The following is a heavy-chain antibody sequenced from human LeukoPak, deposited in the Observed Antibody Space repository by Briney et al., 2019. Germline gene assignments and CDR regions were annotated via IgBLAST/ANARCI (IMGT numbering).Heavy chain of an antibody. J-gene: IGHJ4*02. V-gene: IGHV3-30*03. CDR1: GFTFTNYG. CDR2: ISYDGSNK. Sequence: GGSLRLSCAASGFTFTNYGMHWARQAPGRGLGCVAVISYDGSNKYYADSVKGRFTISRDDSKNTLYVQMNSLRADDTDVYYCARSLFSSSQHFDYWGQGTLVTVSS. CDR3: ARSLFSSSQHFDY. D-gene: IGHD6-13*01.